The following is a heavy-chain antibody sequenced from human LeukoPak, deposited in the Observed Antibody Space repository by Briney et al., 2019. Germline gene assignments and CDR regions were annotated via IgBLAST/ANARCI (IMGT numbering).Heavy chain of an antibody. Sequence: ASVKVSCKASGYTFTGYYMHWVRHAPGQGLEWMGWINPNSGGTNYAQKFQGRVTMTRDTSISTAYMELSRLRSDDTAVYYCAREKPSITTVRGDIFDYWGQGTLVTVSS. D-gene: IGHD3-10*01. J-gene: IGHJ4*02. CDR2: INPNSGGT. CDR1: GYTFTGYY. CDR3: AREKPSITTVRGDIFDY. V-gene: IGHV1-2*02.